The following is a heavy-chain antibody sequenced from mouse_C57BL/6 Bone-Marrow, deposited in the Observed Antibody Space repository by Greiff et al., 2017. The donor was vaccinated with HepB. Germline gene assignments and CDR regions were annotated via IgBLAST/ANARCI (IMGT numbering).Heavy chain of an antibody. CDR3: ARCGLLWYPWFAY. J-gene: IGHJ3*01. Sequence: VQLQQSGAELAKPGASVKLSCKASGYTFTSYWMHWVKQRPGQGLEWIGYINPSSGYTKYNQKFKDKATLTADKSSSTAYMELRSLTSEDSAVYFCARCGLLWYPWFAYWGQGTLVTVSA. D-gene: IGHD2-1*01. CDR2: INPSSGYT. V-gene: IGHV1-7*01. CDR1: GYTFTSYW.